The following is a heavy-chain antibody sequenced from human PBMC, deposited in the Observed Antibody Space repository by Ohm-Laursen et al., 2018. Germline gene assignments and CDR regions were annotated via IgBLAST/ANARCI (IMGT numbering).Heavy chain of an antibody. CDR3: ARAYFYGMGTSNYFLDS. D-gene: IGHD3-10*01. J-gene: IGHJ4*02. CDR1: GGSVRSPDHR. V-gene: IGHV4-61*08. CDR2: IYYSWTT. Sequence: GTLSLTCTVSGGSVRSPDHRWNWVRRAPGKGLEWIGNIYYSWTTLYNPSLSGRVTMDLDRSTNQFSLKLKSVTSADTAVYFCARAYFYGMGTSNYFLDSWGQGALVTVSS.